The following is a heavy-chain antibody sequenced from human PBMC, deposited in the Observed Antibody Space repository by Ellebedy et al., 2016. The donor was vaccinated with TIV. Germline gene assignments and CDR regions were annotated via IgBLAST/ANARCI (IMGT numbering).Heavy chain of an antibody. CDR3: ARRCTTGSCFYGNYFDF. D-gene: IGHD2-15*01. Sequence: MPSETLSLTCTVSGGSISTYYWSWIRQPPGQGLEWIGYIYYRGSTNYNPSLKSRVTIPVDTSKNQFSLKLTSVSAADTAVYYCARRCTTGSCFYGNYFDFWGQGTLVTVSS. V-gene: IGHV4-59*08. CDR2: IYYRGST. J-gene: IGHJ4*02. CDR1: GGSISTYY.